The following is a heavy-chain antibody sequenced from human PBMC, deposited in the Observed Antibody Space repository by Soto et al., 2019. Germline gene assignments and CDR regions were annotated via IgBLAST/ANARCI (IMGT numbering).Heavy chain of an antibody. CDR3: ARVFGSGTQSAFFFDY. J-gene: IGHJ4*02. CDR1: GYTFTSSG. V-gene: IGHV1-18*04. Sequence: QVQLVQSGGEVKKPGASVKVSCKASGYTFTSSGISWVRQAPGQGLEWMGWISAYNVNTNYGQKFQGRVTMTTATSTSTAYMELRSLRSADTAVYYCARVFGSGTQSAFFFDYWGQGTLVTVSS. D-gene: IGHD3-10*01. CDR2: ISAYNVNT.